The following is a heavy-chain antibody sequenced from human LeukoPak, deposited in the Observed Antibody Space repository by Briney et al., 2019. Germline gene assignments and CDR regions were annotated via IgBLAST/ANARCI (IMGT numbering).Heavy chain of an antibody. Sequence: GESLKISCKGSGYSFISYWIGWVRQAPGQELEWMGWISAYNGNTNYAQKLQGRVTMTTDTSTSTAYMELRSLRSDDTAVYYCARVPGIVVVVAATGDYWGQGTLVTVSS. CDR3: ARVPGIVVVVAATGDY. V-gene: IGHV1-18*04. J-gene: IGHJ4*02. CDR1: GYSFISYW. D-gene: IGHD2-15*01. CDR2: ISAYNGNT.